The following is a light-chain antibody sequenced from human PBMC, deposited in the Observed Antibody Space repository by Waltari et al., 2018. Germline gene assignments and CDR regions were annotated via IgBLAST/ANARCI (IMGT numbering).Light chain of an antibody. CDR3: QQSYSQTRT. Sequence: DIQMTQSPSSLSASVGDRVTITCRASQSISSYFSWYQQKPGRAPKLLIYAASSLESGVPSRFSGSGSGRDFTLIISSLQPEDFATYSCQQSYSQTRTFGQGTKVEI. CDR1: QSISSY. CDR2: AAS. V-gene: IGKV1-39*01. J-gene: IGKJ1*01.